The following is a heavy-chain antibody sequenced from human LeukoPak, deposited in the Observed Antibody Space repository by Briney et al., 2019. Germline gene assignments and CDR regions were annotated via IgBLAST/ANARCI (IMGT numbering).Heavy chain of an antibody. CDR1: GFTFRSYG. CDR3: AKDRNGDIVVVPAAPLLGY. Sequence: GGSLRLSCAASGFTFRSYGMHWVRQAPGKGLEWVAVISYDGSNKYYADSVKGRFTISRDNSKNTLYLQMNSLRAEDTAVYYCAKDRNGDIVVVPAAPLLGYWGQGTLVTVSS. J-gene: IGHJ4*02. V-gene: IGHV3-30*18. D-gene: IGHD2-2*01. CDR2: ISYDGSNK.